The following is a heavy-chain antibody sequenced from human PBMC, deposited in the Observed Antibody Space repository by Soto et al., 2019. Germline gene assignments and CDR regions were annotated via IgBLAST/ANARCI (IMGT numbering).Heavy chain of an antibody. V-gene: IGHV3-48*02. Sequence: EVQLVESGGGLEQPGGSLRLSCAASGFSFSTYRMNWVRQAPGKGLEWVSYISSSSSTVYYADSVKGRFTISRDNAKNSLYLQMNSLRDEDTAVYYCTRESTSTLGIVGAIYGDHWGQGTLVTVSS. CDR3: TRESTSTLGIVGAIYGDH. CDR2: ISSSSSTV. CDR1: GFSFSTYR. D-gene: IGHD1-26*01. J-gene: IGHJ4*02.